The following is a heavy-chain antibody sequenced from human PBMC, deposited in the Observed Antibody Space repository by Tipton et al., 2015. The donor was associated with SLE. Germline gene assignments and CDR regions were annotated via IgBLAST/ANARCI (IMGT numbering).Heavy chain of an antibody. Sequence: PGLVKPSQTLSLTCAISGDSVSSNSAAWNWIRQSPSRGLEWLGRTYYRSKWYNDYAVSVKSRITINPDTSKNQFSLQLNSVTAADTAVYYCARGISYCNTTSCYNYMDVWGKGTTVTVSS. CDR1: GDSVSSNSAA. J-gene: IGHJ6*03. D-gene: IGHD2-2*02. CDR3: ARGISYCNTTSCYNYMDV. CDR2: TYYRSKWYN. V-gene: IGHV6-1*01.